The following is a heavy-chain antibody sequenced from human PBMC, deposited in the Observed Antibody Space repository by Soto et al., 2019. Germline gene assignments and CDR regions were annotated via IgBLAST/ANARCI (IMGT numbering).Heavy chain of an antibody. CDR2: IYYSGST. CDR1: GGSISSSSYY. J-gene: IGHJ4*02. V-gene: IGHV4-39*01. CDR3: ERHGPRAYHIHY. D-gene: IGHD2-2*01. Sequence: SETLSLTCTVSGGSISSSSYYWGWIRQPPGKGLEWIVSIYYSGSTYYNPSLKSRVSISVDTSKNQFSLKLSSVTAADTAVPSCERHGPRAYHIHYWGQGSLVTSPQ.